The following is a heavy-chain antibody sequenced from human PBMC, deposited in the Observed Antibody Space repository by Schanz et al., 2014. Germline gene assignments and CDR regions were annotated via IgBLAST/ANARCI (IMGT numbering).Heavy chain of an antibody. CDR1: GFTVSNNY. CDR3: ARDEGRDGYNLAFDV. V-gene: IGHV3-53*04. J-gene: IGHJ3*01. CDR2: IYSGGST. D-gene: IGHD2-21*01. Sequence: EVQLVESGGGLVQPGGSLRLSCAASGFTVSNNYMSWVRQAPGKGLEWVSGIYSGGSTYYADSVKGRFTISRHNSKNTLYLQMNNLRAEDTAVYYCARDEGRDGYNLAFDVWGQGTLVTVSS.